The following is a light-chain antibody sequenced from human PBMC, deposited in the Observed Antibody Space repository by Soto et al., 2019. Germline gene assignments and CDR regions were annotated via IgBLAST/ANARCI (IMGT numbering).Light chain of an antibody. CDR2: SND. Sequence: QSVVTQPPSASGTPGQRVTISCSGSSSNIGRNTVNWYQQLPGTAPKLLIYSNDQRPSGVPDRFSGSKSGTSASLAISGLQSEDEADYYCAAWDDSLNGEVFGGGTKVTVL. V-gene: IGLV1-44*01. CDR1: SSNIGRNT. CDR3: AAWDDSLNGEV. J-gene: IGLJ3*02.